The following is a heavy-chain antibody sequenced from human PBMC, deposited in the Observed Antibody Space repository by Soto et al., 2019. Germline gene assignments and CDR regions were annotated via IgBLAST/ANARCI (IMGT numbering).Heavy chain of an antibody. Sequence: GGSLRLSCGASGFTFTNYAMIWVRQAPGKGLEWVSATTASGFSTYYADPVKGRFIITRDNSRNTVYLQMNSLRADDTAVYYCAKDAYYDVSTGYYALDIWGQGTLVTVSS. CDR2: TTASGFST. CDR3: AKDAYYDVSTGYYALDI. J-gene: IGHJ3*02. V-gene: IGHV3-23*01. CDR1: GFTFTNYA. D-gene: IGHD3-9*01.